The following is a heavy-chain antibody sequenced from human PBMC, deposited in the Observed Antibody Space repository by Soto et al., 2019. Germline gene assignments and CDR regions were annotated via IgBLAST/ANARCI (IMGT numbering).Heavy chain of an antibody. J-gene: IGHJ4*02. D-gene: IGHD5-18*01. V-gene: IGHV4-39*01. CDR1: GDSISSNSHY. CDR2: VYYSGST. Sequence: SETLSLTCTVSGDSISSNSHYWGWIRQPPGKELEWIGNVYYSGSTYYNPSLKSRVTISVDTSKNQFSLRLTSVTAADTAVYYCARLRFNFGYVDYWGQGTLVTVSS. CDR3: ARLRFNFGYVDY.